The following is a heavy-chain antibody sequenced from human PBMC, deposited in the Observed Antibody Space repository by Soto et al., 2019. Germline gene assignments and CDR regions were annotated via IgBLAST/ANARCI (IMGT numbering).Heavy chain of an antibody. D-gene: IGHD6-19*01. V-gene: IGHV3-33*01. CDR3: ARNRQYSSGLDY. CDR2: IWYDGSNK. J-gene: IGHJ4*02. CDR1: GFTFSSYG. Sequence: QVQLVESGGGVVQPGRSLRLSCAASGFTFSSYGMHWVRQAPGKGLEWVAVIWYDGSNKYYADSVKGRFTISRDNSKNTLYLQMNSLRAEDTAVYYCARNRQYSSGLDYWGQGTLVTVSS.